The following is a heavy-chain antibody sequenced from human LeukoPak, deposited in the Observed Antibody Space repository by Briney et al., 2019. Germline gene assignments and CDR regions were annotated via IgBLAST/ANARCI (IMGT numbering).Heavy chain of an antibody. V-gene: IGHV3-23*01. CDR1: GFTLSNYG. Sequence: GGTLRLSCAASGFTLSNYGTSWVRQAPGKGLEWVSSISGGGDSTYFADSVKGRFSISRDNSKNTVDLQMNSLRAEDTALSYCAKRRGFYDAFDLWGQGTVVTVSS. CDR3: AKRRGFYDAFDL. CDR2: ISGGGDST. J-gene: IGHJ3*01. D-gene: IGHD6-25*01.